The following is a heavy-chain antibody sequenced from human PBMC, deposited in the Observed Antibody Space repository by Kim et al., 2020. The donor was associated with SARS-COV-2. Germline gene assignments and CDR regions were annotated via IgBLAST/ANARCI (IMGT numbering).Heavy chain of an antibody. Sequence: GESLKISCKGSGYTFITYWISWVRQMPGKGLEWMGRIDPSDSYTNYSPSFQGHVTISADKSISTAYLQWSSLKASDTAMYYCARLTMSGFTTNAFEIWDQWTMVSVSS. J-gene: IGHJ3*02. CDR2: IDPSDSYT. CDR3: ARLTMSGFTTNAFEI. D-gene: IGHD3-10*02. CDR1: GYTFITYW. V-gene: IGHV5-10-1*01.